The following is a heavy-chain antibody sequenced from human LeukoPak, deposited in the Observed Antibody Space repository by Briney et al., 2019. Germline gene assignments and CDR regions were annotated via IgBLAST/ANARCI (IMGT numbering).Heavy chain of an antibody. CDR3: AGLSVYCSSTSCYPDDDAFDI. J-gene: IGHJ3*02. CDR1: GFTFRSYA. D-gene: IGHD2-2*01. V-gene: IGHV3-30*04. CDR2: ISYDGSNK. Sequence: GGSLRLSCAASGFTFRSYAMHWVRQAPGKGLEWVAVISYDGSNKYYADSVKGRFTISRDNSKNTLYLQMNSLRAEDTAVYYCAGLSVYCSSTSCYPDDDAFDIWGQGTMVTVSS.